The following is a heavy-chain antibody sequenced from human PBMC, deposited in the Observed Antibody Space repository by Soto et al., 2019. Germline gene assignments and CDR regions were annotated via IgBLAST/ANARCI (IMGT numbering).Heavy chain of an antibody. CDR1: GFTFSSYA. CDR2: ISYDGSNK. V-gene: IGHV3-30-3*01. J-gene: IGHJ4*02. CDR3: ARTNGVRGVWNDY. D-gene: IGHD3-10*01. Sequence: QVQLVESGGDVVQPGRSLRLSCAASGFTFSSYALHWVRQAPGKALGWVAVISYDGSNKYYADSVKGRFTISRDNSKNSLYLQMSSFGDEDTVVYYCARTNGVRGVWNDYWGQGTLVTVSS.